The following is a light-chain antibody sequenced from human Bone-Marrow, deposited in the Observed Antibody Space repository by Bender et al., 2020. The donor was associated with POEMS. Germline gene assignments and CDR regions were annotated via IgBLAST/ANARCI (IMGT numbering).Light chain of an antibody. Sequence: SYELTQAPSVSVSPGQTARITCSGDALPKQYAYWYQQKSGQAPVLVIYKDTERPSGIPERFSGSSSGTTVTLTISGVQAEDEADYYCQSADSSGTSPGHVVFGGGTRLTVL. V-gene: IGLV3-25*03. CDR2: KDT. CDR1: ALPKQY. CDR3: QSADSSGTSPGHVV. J-gene: IGLJ2*01.